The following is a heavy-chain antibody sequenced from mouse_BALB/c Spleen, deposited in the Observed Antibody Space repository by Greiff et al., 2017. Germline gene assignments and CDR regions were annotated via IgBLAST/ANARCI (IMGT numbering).Heavy chain of an antibody. J-gene: IGHJ4*01. Sequence: EVKVEESGGGLVQPGGSMKLSCVASGFTFSNYWMNWVRQSPEKGLEWVAEIRLKSNNYATHYAESVKGRFTISRDDSKSSVYLQMNNLRAEDTGIYYCTKRLTGYAMDYWGQGTSVTVSS. V-gene: IGHV6-6*02. D-gene: IGHD4-1*01. CDR1: GFTFSNYW. CDR2: IRLKSNNYAT. CDR3: TKRLTGYAMDY.